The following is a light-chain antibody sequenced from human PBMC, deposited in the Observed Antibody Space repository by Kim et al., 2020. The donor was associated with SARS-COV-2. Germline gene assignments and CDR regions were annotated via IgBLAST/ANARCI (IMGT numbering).Light chain of an antibody. V-gene: IGLV3-9*01. Sequence: VALGQTARITCGGNNIGSKNVHWYRQKQGQAPVLVIYRDSNRPSGIPERFSGSNSGNTATLTISRAQAGDEADYYCQVWDSSTAWVFGGGTQLTVL. CDR3: QVWDSSTAWV. J-gene: IGLJ3*02. CDR2: RDS. CDR1: NIGSKN.